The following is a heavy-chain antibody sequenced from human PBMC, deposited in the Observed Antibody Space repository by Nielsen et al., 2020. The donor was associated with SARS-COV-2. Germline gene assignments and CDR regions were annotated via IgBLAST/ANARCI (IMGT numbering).Heavy chain of an antibody. D-gene: IGHD3-3*01. V-gene: IGHV3-21*01. CDR2: ISSSSSYI. Sequence: RQPPGKGLEWVSSISSSSSYIYYADSVKGRFTISRDNAKNSLYLQMNSLRAEDTAVYYCARGLYYDFWSGYLEYYYYYMDVWGKGTTVTVSS. J-gene: IGHJ6*03. CDR3: ARGLYYDFWSGYLEYYYYYMDV.